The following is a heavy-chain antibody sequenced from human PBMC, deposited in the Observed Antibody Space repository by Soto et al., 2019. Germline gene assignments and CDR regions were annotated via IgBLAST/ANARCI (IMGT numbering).Heavy chain of an antibody. J-gene: IGHJ6*02. Sequence: SVKLCWKFSVYTVTQLSMHWVRQAPGKGLEWMGGFDPEDGETIYAQKFQGRVTMTEDTSTDTAYMELSSLRSEDTEVYYCATDPPGPDYGGKPDYYYYGMDVWGQGTTVTGSS. V-gene: IGHV1-24*01. D-gene: IGHD4-17*01. CDR3: ATDPPGPDYGGKPDYYYYGMDV. CDR2: FDPEDGET. CDR1: VYTVTQLS.